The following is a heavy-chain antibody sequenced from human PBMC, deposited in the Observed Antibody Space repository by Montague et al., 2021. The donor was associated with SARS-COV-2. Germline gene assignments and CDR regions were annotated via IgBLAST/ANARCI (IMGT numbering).Heavy chain of an antibody. CDR3: ARHPQSYAWYFHL. Sequence: SETLSLTCTVSGGSITGYYWNWIRQSPGKGLEWIGYIYSSGTTNYNPSLKSRVTMSVDTFKDQFSLKLSSVTAADTAIYYCARHPQSYAWYFHLWGRGTLVTVSS. CDR2: IYSSGTT. CDR1: GGSITGYY. J-gene: IGHJ2*01. D-gene: IGHD3-10*01. V-gene: IGHV4-59*08.